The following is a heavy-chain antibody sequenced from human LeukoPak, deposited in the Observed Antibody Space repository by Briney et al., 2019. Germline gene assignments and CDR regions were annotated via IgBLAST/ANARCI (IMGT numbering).Heavy chain of an antibody. D-gene: IGHD6-13*01. CDR2: TYYSGTT. CDR1: GGSIIGYY. J-gene: IGHJ5*02. Sequence: SQTLSLTCTVSGGSIIGYYWSWIRQPPGKGLEWIGYTYYSGTTNYNPSLKSRVTISVDTSKNQFSLKLTSVTAADTAVYYCARQSPAAAGQGLDLWGQGTLVTVSS. CDR3: ARQSPAAAGQGLDL. V-gene: IGHV4-59*08.